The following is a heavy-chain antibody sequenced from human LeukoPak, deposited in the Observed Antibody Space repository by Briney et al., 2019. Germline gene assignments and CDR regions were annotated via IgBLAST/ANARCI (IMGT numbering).Heavy chain of an antibody. CDR3: AKSSRSGLYYYYMDV. V-gene: IGHV3-48*04. J-gene: IGHJ6*03. Sequence: GGSLRLSCAASGFTFSTYDMDWVRQAPGKGLEWVSYIGSSGSTKYYADSVKGRFTISRDNAKNSLYLQMNSLRAEDTAVYYCAKSSRSGLYYYYMDVWGKGTTVTVSS. CDR1: GFTFSTYD. CDR2: IGSSGSTK. D-gene: IGHD3-10*01.